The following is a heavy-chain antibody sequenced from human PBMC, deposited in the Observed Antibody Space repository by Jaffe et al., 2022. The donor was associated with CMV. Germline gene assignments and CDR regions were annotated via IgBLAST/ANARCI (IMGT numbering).Heavy chain of an antibody. CDR2: IDPSDSYT. V-gene: IGHV5-10-1*03. J-gene: IGHJ6*03. CDR3: ARHKERQWLAWTKNYYYYYYMDV. D-gene: IGHD6-19*01. CDR1: GYSFTSYW. Sequence: EVQLVQSGAEVKKPGESLRISCKGSGYSFTSYWISWVRQMPGKGLEWMGRIDPSDSYTNYSPSFQGHVTISADKSISTAYLQWSSLKASDTAMYYCARHKERQWLAWTKNYYYYYYMDVWGKGTTVTVSS.